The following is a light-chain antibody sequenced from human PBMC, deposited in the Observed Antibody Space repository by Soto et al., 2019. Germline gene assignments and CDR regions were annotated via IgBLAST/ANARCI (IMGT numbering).Light chain of an antibody. CDR3: HRYDRSPIFT. Sequence: ERVMTQSPATLSVSPGERATLSCRASQSVSSHLAWYQQKPGQTPRLLIYGASNRATGIPDRFSGRGSGTDFTLTISRLEPEDFATYYCHRYDRSPIFTFGPGTKVDV. CDR2: GAS. CDR1: QSVSSH. V-gene: IGKV3-20*01. J-gene: IGKJ3*01.